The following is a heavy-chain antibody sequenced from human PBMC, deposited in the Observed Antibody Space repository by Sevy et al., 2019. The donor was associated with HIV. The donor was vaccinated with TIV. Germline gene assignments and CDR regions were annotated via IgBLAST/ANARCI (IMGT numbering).Heavy chain of an antibody. D-gene: IGHD6-13*01. CDR3: ARTSSSWSTYGMDV. CDR1: GFTFSDYY. Sequence: GGSLRLSCAASGFTFSDYYMSWIRQAPGKGLEWVSYISSSGSTIYYADSVKGRFTISRDNAKNSLYLQMNSLRAEDTAVYHCARTSSSWSTYGMDVWGQGTTVTVSS. J-gene: IGHJ6*02. V-gene: IGHV3-11*01. CDR2: ISSSGSTI.